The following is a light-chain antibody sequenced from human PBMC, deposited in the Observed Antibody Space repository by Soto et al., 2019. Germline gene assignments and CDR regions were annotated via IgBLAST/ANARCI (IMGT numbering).Light chain of an antibody. CDR1: QSISSSY. V-gene: IGKV3-20*01. J-gene: IGKJ1*01. CDR3: QQYDNSPWT. CDR2: GAS. Sequence: EIVLTQSPGTLSLSPGERATLSCRASQSISSSYLAWYQHKPGQAPRLLIYGASSRATGIPDRFSGSGSGTDFTLTISRLEPEDFVVHYCQQYDNSPWTFGQGTKVEIK.